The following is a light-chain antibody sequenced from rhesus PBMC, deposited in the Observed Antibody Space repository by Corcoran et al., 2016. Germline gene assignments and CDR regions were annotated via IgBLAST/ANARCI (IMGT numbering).Light chain of an antibody. CDR3: QQYNTLPRT. V-gene: IGKV1-25*02. J-gene: IGKJ1*01. CDR2: AAT. Sequence: DIQMTQSPSSVSASVGDRVTITCRASQGIRSSLAWYQQKPGKAPKFLIYAATTWQSGVPSRFSGSGSGTEFTLTISSLQPEDFATYYCQQYNTLPRTFGQGTKVEIK. CDR1: QGIRSS.